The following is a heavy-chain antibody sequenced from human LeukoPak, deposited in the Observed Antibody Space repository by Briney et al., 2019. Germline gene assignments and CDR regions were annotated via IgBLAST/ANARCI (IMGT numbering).Heavy chain of an antibody. CDR2: IYYSGST. CDR1: GGSISSYY. CDR3: ARVDTAMGYYYYYYMDV. V-gene: IGHV4-59*01. J-gene: IGHJ6*03. Sequence: SETLSLTCTVSGGSISSYYWSWIRQPPGKGLEWIGYIYYSGSTNYNPSLKSRVTISVDTSKNQFSLKLSSVTAEDTAVYYCARVDTAMGYYYYYYMDVWGKGTTVTVSS. D-gene: IGHD5-18*01.